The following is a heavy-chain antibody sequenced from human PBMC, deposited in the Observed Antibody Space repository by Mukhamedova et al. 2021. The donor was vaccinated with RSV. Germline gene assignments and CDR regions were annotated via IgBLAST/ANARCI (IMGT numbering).Heavy chain of an antibody. CDR2: INPSGGST. CDR3: ARDQLDIVVVTAASYYYYMDV. Sequence: HWVRQAPGQGLEWMGIINPSGGSTSYAQKFQGRVTMTRDTSTSTVYMELSSLRSEDTAVYYCARDQLDIVVVTAASYYYYMDVWGK. V-gene: IGHV1-46*01. J-gene: IGHJ6*03. D-gene: IGHD2-2*03.